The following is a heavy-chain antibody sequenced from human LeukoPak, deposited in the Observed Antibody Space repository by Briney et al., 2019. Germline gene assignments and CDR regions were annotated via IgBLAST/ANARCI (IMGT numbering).Heavy chain of an antibody. CDR3: ARDNDSSGYYFDY. J-gene: IGHJ4*02. CDR1: GGSISSCGYY. CDR2: IYYSGST. V-gene: IGHV4-31*11. D-gene: IGHD3-22*01. Sequence: SQTLSLTCAVSGGSISSCGYYWRWIRQHPGKGLEWIGYIYYSGSTYYNPSLKSRVTISVDTSKNQFSLKLSSVTAADTAVYYCARDNDSSGYYFDYWGQGTLVTVSS.